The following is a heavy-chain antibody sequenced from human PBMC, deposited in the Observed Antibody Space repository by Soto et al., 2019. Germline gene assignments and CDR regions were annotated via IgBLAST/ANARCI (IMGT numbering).Heavy chain of an antibody. Sequence: QVPLVQSGAEVKKPGASVKVSCKASGYTFTSYGISWVRQAPGQGLEWMGWISAYNGNTNYAQKLQGRVTMTTDTSTSTAYMELRSLRSDDTAVYYCARVLLAVVVVHWFDPWGQGTLVTVSS. J-gene: IGHJ5*02. CDR3: ARVLLAVVVVHWFDP. CDR2: ISAYNGNT. CDR1: GYTFTSYG. V-gene: IGHV1-18*01. D-gene: IGHD2-15*01.